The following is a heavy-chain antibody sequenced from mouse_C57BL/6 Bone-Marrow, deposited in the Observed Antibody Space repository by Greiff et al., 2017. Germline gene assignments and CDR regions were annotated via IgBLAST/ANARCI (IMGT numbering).Heavy chain of an antibody. D-gene: IGHD1-1*01. CDR3: DRNPYDGSVYFDY. J-gene: IGHJ2*01. CDR2: IWTGGGT. V-gene: IGHV2-9-1*01. CDR1: GFSLTSYA. Sequence: VMLVESGPGLVAPSQSLSITCTVSGFSLTSYAISWVRQPPGKGLEWLGVIWTGGGTNYNSALKSRLSISKDNSKSQVFLKMNSLQTDDTARYYCDRNPYDGSVYFDYWGQGTTLTVSA.